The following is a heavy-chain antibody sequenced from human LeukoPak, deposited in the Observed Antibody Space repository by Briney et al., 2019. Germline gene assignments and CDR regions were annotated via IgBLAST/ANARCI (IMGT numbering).Heavy chain of an antibody. CDR3: AKDAPGPYCSSTSCYSALPDY. Sequence: PGGSLRLSCAASGFTFSSYAMSWVRQAPGKGLEWVSAISGSGGSTYYADSVKGRFTISRDNSRNTLYLQMNSLRAEDTAVYYCAKDAPGPYCSSTSCYSALPDYWGQGTPVTVSS. CDR2: ISGSGGST. D-gene: IGHD2-2*02. J-gene: IGHJ4*02. CDR1: GFTFSSYA. V-gene: IGHV3-23*01.